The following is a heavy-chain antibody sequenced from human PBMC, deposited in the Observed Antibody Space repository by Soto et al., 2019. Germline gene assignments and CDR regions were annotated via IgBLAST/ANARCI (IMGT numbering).Heavy chain of an antibody. V-gene: IGHV3-23*01. CDR3: AKFGSPPRVIDY. Sequence: HPGGSLRLSCAASGFTFSSYAMSWVRQAPGKGLEWVSAISGSGGSTYYADSVKGRFTISRDNSKNTLYLQMNSLRAEDTAVYYCAKFGSPPRVIDYSGQGTLVTVSS. J-gene: IGHJ4*02. D-gene: IGHD2-15*01. CDR2: ISGSGGST. CDR1: GFTFSSYA.